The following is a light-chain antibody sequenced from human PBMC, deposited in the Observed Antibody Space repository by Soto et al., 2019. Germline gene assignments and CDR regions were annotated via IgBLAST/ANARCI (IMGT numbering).Light chain of an antibody. J-gene: IGKJ2*01. V-gene: IGKV1-33*01. CDR3: QQYDNLPPT. CDR2: DAS. Sequence: DIQMTQSPSSLSASVGDRVTITCRASQGINNYLIWYQQKPGKAPKLLIYDASTLQIGVPSRFSGAASGQDFSLTITSLQPEDVATYYCQQYDNLPPTLGQGTKLEIK. CDR1: QGINNY.